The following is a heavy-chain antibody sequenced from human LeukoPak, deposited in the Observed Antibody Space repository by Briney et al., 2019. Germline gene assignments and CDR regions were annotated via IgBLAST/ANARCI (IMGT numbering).Heavy chain of an antibody. CDR1: GFTFSSYS. J-gene: IGHJ6*02. Sequence: GGSLRLSCAASGFTFSSYSMNWVRQAPGKGLEWVSYISSSSSTIYYADSVKGRFTISRDNAKNPLYLQMNSLRDEDTAVYYCARDKDYDILTGTPLYGMDVWGQGTTVTVSS. CDR2: ISSSSSTI. V-gene: IGHV3-48*02. CDR3: ARDKDYDILTGTPLYGMDV. D-gene: IGHD3-9*01.